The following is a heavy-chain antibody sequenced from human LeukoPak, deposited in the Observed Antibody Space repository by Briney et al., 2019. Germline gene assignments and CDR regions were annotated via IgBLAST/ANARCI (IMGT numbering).Heavy chain of an antibody. V-gene: IGHV4-34*01. J-gene: IGHJ5*02. CDR3: ARRGEQVYPNWFDP. D-gene: IGHD1-26*01. CDR2: INHSGST. Sequence: PSETLSLICAVYGESFSGYYWSWIRQPPGKGLEWIGEINHSGSTNYIPSLKSRVTISVDPSKNQFSLKLTSLTAADTAVYYCARRGEQVYPNWFDPWGQGTLVTVSS. CDR1: GESFSGYY.